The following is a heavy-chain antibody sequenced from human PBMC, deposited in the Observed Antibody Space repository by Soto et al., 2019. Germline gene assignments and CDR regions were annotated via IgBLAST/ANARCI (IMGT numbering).Heavy chain of an antibody. V-gene: IGHV3-23*01. J-gene: IGHJ6*02. CDR1: GFTFSSYA. Sequence: PXGSLRLSCAASGFTFSSYAMSWVRQAPGKGLEWVSAISGSGGSTYYADSVKGRFTISRDNSKNTLYLQMNSLRAEDTAVYYCAKDLLGYCSSTSCYNYYYGMDVWGQGPTVTVSS. CDR2: ISGSGGST. D-gene: IGHD2-2*02. CDR3: AKDLLGYCSSTSCYNYYYGMDV.